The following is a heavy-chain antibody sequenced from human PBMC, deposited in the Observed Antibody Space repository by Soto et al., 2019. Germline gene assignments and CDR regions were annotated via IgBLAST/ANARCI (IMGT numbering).Heavy chain of an antibody. D-gene: IGHD6-19*01. Sequence: QVQLVQSGAEVKKPGASVKVSCKASGYTFTSYGISWVRQAPGQGLEWMGWISAYNGNTNYAQKLQGRVTMTTDTSTSTAYMELRSLRSDDTAVYYCARGKTAFGDSGWYSKDRWVPSNWFDPWGQGTLVTVSS. CDR1: GYTFTSYG. CDR3: ARGKTAFGDSGWYSKDRWVPSNWFDP. J-gene: IGHJ5*02. CDR2: ISAYNGNT. V-gene: IGHV1-18*01.